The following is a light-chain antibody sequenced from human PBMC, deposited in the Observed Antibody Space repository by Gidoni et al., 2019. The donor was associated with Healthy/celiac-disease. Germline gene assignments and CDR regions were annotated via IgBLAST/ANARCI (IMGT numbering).Light chain of an antibody. V-gene: IGKV3-15*01. CDR1: QSVSSN. CDR2: GAS. J-gene: IGKJ2*04. CDR3: QQYHNWPPGS. Sequence: EIVMTQSPATLSVSPGERATLSCRASQSVSSNLAWYQQKPGQAPRLLIYGASTRATGIPARLSGSGYGTEFTLTISSLQSEDFAVYYCQQYHNWPPGSFGQGTKLEIK.